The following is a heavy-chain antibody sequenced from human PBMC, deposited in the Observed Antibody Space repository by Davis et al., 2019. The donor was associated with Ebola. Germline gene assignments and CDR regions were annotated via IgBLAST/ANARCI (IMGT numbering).Heavy chain of an antibody. J-gene: IGHJ6*02. CDR3: ARGHYRRGGYYYYYGMDV. CDR2: IYYSGRT. V-gene: IGHV4-39*01. Sequence: MPSETLSLTCTVSGGSISSSSYYWGWIRQPPGKGLEWIGSIYYSGRTYYNPSLKSRVTISVDTSKNQFSLKLSSVTAAETAVYYCARGHYRRGGYYYYYGMDVWGQGTTVTVSS. CDR1: GGSISSSSYY. D-gene: IGHD4-11*01.